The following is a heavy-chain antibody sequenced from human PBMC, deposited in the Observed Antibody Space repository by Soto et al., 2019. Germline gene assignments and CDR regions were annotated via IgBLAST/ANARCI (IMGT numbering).Heavy chain of an antibody. Sequence: EVQLLESGGGLVQPGGSLRLSCVASGFPFSNYYMDWVRQAPGKGLEWVAVISGSEDNIHYADSVKGRFTISRDNTMKTLYLQMNSLRADDTAIYYCAKDLHWFAMDVWGQGTTVTVSS. J-gene: IGHJ6*02. CDR1: GFPFSNYY. D-gene: IGHD3-10*01. V-gene: IGHV3-23*01. CDR3: AKDLHWFAMDV. CDR2: ISGSEDNI.